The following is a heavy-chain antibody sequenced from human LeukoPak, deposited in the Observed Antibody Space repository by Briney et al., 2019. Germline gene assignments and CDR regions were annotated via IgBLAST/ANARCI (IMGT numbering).Heavy chain of an antibody. D-gene: IGHD2-15*01. CDR2: IIPIFGTA. CDR3: ARTKKGGSDAFDI. J-gene: IGHJ3*02. CDR1: RGTFSSYA. V-gene: IGHV1-69*13. Sequence: SVKVSCKASRGTFSSYAISWVRQAPGQGLEWMGGIIPIFGTANYAQKFQGRVTITADESTSTAYMELSSLRSEDTAVYYCARTKKGGSDAFDIWGQGTMVTVSS.